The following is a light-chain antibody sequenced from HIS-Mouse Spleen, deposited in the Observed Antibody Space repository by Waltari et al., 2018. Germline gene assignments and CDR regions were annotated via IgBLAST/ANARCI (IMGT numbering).Light chain of an antibody. Sequence: QSALTQPASVSGSPGQSITISCTGTSSDVGSYNLVSGYQQHPGKAPKLMIYEGSTRPSGVSNRFSGSKSGNTASLTVSGLQAEDEADYYCSSYAGSNNLGVFGTGTKVTVL. CDR2: EGS. V-gene: IGLV2-14*02. J-gene: IGLJ1*01. CDR1: SSDVGSYNL. CDR3: SSYAGSNNLGV.